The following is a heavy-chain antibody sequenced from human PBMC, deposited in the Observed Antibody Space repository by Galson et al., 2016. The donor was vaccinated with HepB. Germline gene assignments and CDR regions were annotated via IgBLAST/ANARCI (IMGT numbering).Heavy chain of an antibody. D-gene: IGHD2-2*01. Sequence: SLRLSCAASGFLFSTYGMHWVRQAPGKGLEWVAILWYDGNIEYFAESVRGRFTISRDNSKSTLYLQMNSLRAEDTAVYYCARDYCSNTSCFIGGMDVWGQGTLVTVSS. J-gene: IGHJ4*02. CDR3: ARDYCSNTSCFIGGMDV. CDR1: GFLFSTYG. CDR2: LWYDGNIE. V-gene: IGHV3-33*01.